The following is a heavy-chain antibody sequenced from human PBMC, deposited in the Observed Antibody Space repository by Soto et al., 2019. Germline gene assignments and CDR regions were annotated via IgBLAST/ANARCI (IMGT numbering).Heavy chain of an antibody. J-gene: IGHJ6*03. Sequence: GGSLRLSCAASGFTFSSYGMHWVRQAPGKGLEWVAVISYDGSNKYYADSVKGRFTISRDNSKNTLYLQMNSLRAEDTAVYYCAKDPHYSNYGSHAIYYYYMDVWGKGTTVTVSS. V-gene: IGHV3-30*18. CDR3: AKDPHYSNYGSHAIYYYYMDV. CDR1: GFTFSSYG. CDR2: ISYDGSNK. D-gene: IGHD4-4*01.